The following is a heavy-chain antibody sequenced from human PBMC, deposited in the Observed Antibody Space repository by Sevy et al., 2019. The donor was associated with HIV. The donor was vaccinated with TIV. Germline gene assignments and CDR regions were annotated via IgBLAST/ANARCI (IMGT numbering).Heavy chain of an antibody. CDR3: TRLESYSDILTGRSAFDI. D-gene: IGHD3-9*01. V-gene: IGHV5-51*01. CDR1: GYSFTDYW. CDR2: IYPDDSDA. J-gene: IGHJ3*02. Sequence: GESLKISCKASGYSFTDYWIAWVRQMPGKGLEWMGIIYPDDSDATYSPSIEGHVTFAADKSSTTAYLQWRSLKASDTAMYYCTRLESYSDILTGRSAFDIWGQGTMVTVSS.